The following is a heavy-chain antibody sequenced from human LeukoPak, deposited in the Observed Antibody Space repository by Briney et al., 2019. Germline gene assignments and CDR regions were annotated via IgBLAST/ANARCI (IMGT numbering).Heavy chain of an antibody. D-gene: IGHD3-3*01. V-gene: IGHV3-23*01. CDR1: GFTFSTCA. CDR2: ISGSGGST. Sequence: GGSLRPSCAASGFTFSTCAMSWVRQAPGKGLEWVSGISGSGGSTYYADSVKGRFTISRDNSKNTLYLQMNSLRAEDTAVYYCAKTSRPYYDFWSGYSLDYWGQGTLVTVSS. J-gene: IGHJ4*02. CDR3: AKTSRPYYDFWSGYSLDY.